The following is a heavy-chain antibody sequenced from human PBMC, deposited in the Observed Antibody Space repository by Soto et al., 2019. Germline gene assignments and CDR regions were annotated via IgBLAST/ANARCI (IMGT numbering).Heavy chain of an antibody. CDR2: IWYDGSNK. V-gene: IGHV3-33*01. Sequence: QVQLVESGGGVVQPGRSLRLSCAASGFTFSSYGMHWVRQAPGKGLEWVAVIWYDGSNKYYADSVKGRFTISRDNSKNTLYLQMNSLRAEDTAVYDCARAGRGDSSGLDSWGQGTLVTVSS. J-gene: IGHJ4*02. CDR1: GFTFSSYG. D-gene: IGHD3-22*01. CDR3: ARAGRGDSSGLDS.